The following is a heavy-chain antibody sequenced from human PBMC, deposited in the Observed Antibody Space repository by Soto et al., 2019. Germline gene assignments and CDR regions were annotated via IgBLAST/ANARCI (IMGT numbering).Heavy chain of an antibody. Sequence: GGSLRLSCAASGFTFSSYAMSWVRQAPGKGLEWVPAISGSGGSTYYADSVKGRFTISRDNSKNTLYLQMNSLRAEDTAVYYCAKKVGATTGYFDYWGQGTLVTVSS. V-gene: IGHV3-23*01. CDR3: AKKVGATTGYFDY. CDR1: GFTFSSYA. J-gene: IGHJ4*02. CDR2: ISGSGGST. D-gene: IGHD1-26*01.